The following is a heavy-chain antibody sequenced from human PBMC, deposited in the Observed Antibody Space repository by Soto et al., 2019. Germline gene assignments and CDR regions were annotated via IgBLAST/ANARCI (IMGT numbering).Heavy chain of an antibody. V-gene: IGHV3-23*01. J-gene: IGHJ4*02. CDR1: GFTFSSYG. D-gene: IGHD3-10*01. CDR3: AKALLQSHYYASGTYYFDS. Sequence: GGSLRLSCGASGFTFSSYGMTWVRQAPGKGLEWVSSIDDTGGGTFNTDSVKGRYTISRDNSKNKLNLKMNNMRAEDTAVYFFAKALLQSHYYASGTYYFDSWGQGTRVTVSS. CDR2: IDDTGGGT.